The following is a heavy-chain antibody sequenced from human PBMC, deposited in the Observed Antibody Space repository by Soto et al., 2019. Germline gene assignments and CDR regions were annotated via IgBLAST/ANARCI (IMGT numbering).Heavy chain of an antibody. J-gene: IGHJ6*02. CDR2: ISTYNDKT. CDR3: ARGRCSSSSCYGYYYYGMDV. CDR1: GYTFTSYG. Sequence: VKVSCKTSGYTFTSYGISWVRQAPGQGLEWMGWISTYNDKTNYAHKFQGRVTMTTDTSTNTAYMELRSLRSDDTAVYYCARGRCSSSSCYGYYYYGMDVWGQGTTVTVSS. D-gene: IGHD2-2*01. V-gene: IGHV1-18*04.